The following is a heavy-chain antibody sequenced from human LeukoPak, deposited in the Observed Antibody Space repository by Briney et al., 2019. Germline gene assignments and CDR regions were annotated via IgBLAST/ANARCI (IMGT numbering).Heavy chain of an antibody. CDR2: INQESSEK. CDR1: GFRFSGLW. D-gene: IGHD1-26*01. J-gene: IGHJ4*02. CDR3: AREVDRSFGY. V-gene: IGHV3-7*01. Sequence: GGSLRLSCAASGFRFSGLWMSWVRQAPGKGPEWVANINQESSEKYYVDSVRGRFTISRDNAKNSLSLQMNSLRVEDTAVYYCAREVDRSFGYWGQGNVVTVSS.